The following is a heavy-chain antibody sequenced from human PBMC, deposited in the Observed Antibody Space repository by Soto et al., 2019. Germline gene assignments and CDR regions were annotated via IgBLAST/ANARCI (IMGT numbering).Heavy chain of an antibody. CDR3: AKSSPELLVLSWFDP. D-gene: IGHD2-15*01. V-gene: IGHV3-23*01. CDR1: GFTFSSYA. Sequence: GSLRLSCAASGFTFSSYAMSCVRQAPGKGLEWVSAISGSGGSTYYADSVKGRFTISRDNSKNTLYLQMNSLRAEDTAVYYCAKSSPELLVLSWFDPWGQGTLVTVSS. CDR2: ISGSGGST. J-gene: IGHJ5*02.